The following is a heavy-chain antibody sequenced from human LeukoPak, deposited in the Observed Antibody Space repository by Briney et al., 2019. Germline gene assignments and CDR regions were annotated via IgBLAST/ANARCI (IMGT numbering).Heavy chain of an antibody. V-gene: IGHV4-34*01. J-gene: IGHJ4*02. Sequence: SETLSLTCAVYGGSFSGYYWSWFRQPPGRGLEWIGEINHSGSTNYNPSLKSRVTISVDTSKNQFSLKLSSVTAADTVVYYIARGRVLLWFGELPGGKYFDYWGEETLVTVSS. CDR2: INHSGST. CDR1: GGSFSGYY. D-gene: IGHD3-10*01. CDR3: ARGRVLLWFGELPGGKYFDY.